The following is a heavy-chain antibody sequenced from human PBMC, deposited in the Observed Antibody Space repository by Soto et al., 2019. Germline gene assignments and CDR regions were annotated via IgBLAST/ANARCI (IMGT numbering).Heavy chain of an antibody. CDR3: ARPVNSGWRNDAFDI. D-gene: IGHD6-19*01. V-gene: IGHV5-10-1*03. J-gene: IGHJ3*02. CDR1: GYSFTSYW. CDR2: IDPSDSYT. Sequence: EVQLVQSGAEVKKPGESLRISCKGSGYSFTSYWISWVRQMPGKGLEWMGRIDPSDSYTNYSPSFQGHVTISADKSISTAYLQWSSLKASDTAMYYCARPVNSGWRNDAFDIWGQGTMVTVSS.